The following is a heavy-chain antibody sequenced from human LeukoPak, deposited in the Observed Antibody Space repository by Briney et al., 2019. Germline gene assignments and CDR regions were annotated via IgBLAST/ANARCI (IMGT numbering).Heavy chain of an antibody. CDR1: GFNVSSSY. CDR3: ASPISGQSFDI. D-gene: IGHD5-12*01. J-gene: IGHJ3*02. V-gene: IGHV3-53*01. CDR2: IYSGGTT. Sequence: SGGSLRLSCAASGFNVSSSYMSWVRQAPGKGLEWVSIIYSGGTTYYADSVKGRFTISRDKSKNTLYLQMNSLRAEDTAVYYCASPISGQSFDIWGQGTMVTVSS.